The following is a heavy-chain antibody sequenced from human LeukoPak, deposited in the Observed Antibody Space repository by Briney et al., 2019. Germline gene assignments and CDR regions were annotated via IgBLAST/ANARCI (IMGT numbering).Heavy chain of an antibody. CDR2: IYYSGNT. CDR1: GGSFSDYF. Sequence: SETLSLTCAVYGGSFSDYFWSWIRQAPGKGLEYIGFIYYSGNTNYNPSFKSRVTISVDTSKKQFSLKLSSVTAADTAVYYCARDLAYRSSLRGTFDIWGQGTKVTVSS. V-gene: IGHV4-34*11. D-gene: IGHD6-19*01. J-gene: IGHJ3*02. CDR3: ARDLAYRSSLRGTFDI.